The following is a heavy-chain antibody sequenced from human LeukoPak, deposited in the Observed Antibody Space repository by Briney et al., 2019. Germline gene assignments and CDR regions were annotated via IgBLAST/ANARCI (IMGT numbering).Heavy chain of an antibody. D-gene: IGHD2-2*01. V-gene: IGHV3-74*01. CDR2: INSDGSST. CDR3: ARGDIVVVPAAIATSDYYGMDV. J-gene: IGHJ6*02. Sequence: PGGSLRLSCAASGFTFSSYWRHWVRQAPGKGLGWVSRINSDGSSTNYADSVKGRFTISRAHAKNTLYLQMNSLRAEDTAVYYCARGDIVVVPAAIATSDYYGMDVWGQGTTVTVSS. CDR1: GFTFSSYW.